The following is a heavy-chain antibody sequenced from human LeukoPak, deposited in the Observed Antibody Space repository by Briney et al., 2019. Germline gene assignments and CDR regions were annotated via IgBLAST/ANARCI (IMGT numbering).Heavy chain of an antibody. Sequence: SETLSLTCTVSGGSIRSYYWSWIRQPPGKGLEWIGYIYYSGSTNYNPSLESRVTISVDPSKNQFSLKLSSVTAADTAVHYCAGHNTPYPPLDYWGQGTLVTVSS. J-gene: IGHJ4*02. V-gene: IGHV4-59*08. CDR1: GGSIRSYY. CDR2: IYYSGST. CDR3: AGHNTPYPPLDY. D-gene: IGHD2-2*02.